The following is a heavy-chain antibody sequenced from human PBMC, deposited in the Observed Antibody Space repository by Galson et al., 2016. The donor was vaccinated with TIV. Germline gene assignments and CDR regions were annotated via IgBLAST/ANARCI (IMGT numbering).Heavy chain of an antibody. CDR3: AQERSSVITQYFQY. Sequence: SVKVSCKASGYTFTSYDINWVRQATGQGLEWMGWMNPNSGNTGYAQKFRGRVTMTRNTSVRTAYMELSSLRPEDTAIYYCAQERSSVITQYFQYWGQGTLVTVSS. D-gene: IGHD2/OR15-2a*01. V-gene: IGHV1-8*02. CDR2: MNPNSGNT. CDR1: GYTFTSYD. J-gene: IGHJ1*01.